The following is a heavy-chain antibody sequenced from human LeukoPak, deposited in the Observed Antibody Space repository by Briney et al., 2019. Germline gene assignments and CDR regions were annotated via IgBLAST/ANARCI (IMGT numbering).Heavy chain of an antibody. V-gene: IGHV1-18*01. D-gene: IGHD5-18*01. CDR1: GYSFTSYG. CDR2: ISTDNGNT. Sequence: ASVKVSCKASGYSFTSYGINWVRQAPGQGLEWMGWISTDNGNTDYAQNLQGRVTMTTDTSTSTAYMALRSLRSDDTAVYYCARGYSYGYGPLDYWGQGTLVTVSS. J-gene: IGHJ4*02. CDR3: ARGYSYGYGPLDY.